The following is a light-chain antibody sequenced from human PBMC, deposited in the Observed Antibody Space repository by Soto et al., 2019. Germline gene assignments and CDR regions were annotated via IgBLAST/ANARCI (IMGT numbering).Light chain of an antibody. J-gene: IGKJ5*01. CDR3: QQSLTMTIT. CDR1: QSINNY. Sequence: DIQMTQSPASLSVSVGDRVTITCRASQSINNYLNWYLQRPGQAPKLLIRSASTWQRGVPSRFSGSGSRTEFTLTLADLQPDDFGTYYCQQSLTMTITFGHGTRLDIK. V-gene: IGKV1-39*01. CDR2: SAS.